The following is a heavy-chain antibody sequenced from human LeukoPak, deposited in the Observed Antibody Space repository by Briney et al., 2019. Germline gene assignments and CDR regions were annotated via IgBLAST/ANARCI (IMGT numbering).Heavy chain of an antibody. CDR2: IIPIFGTA. CDR1: GGTFSSYA. V-gene: IGHV1-69*05. J-gene: IGHJ5*02. D-gene: IGHD3-3*01. CDR3: ARVPFLEWLLYDGNWFDP. Sequence: EASVKVSCKASGGTFSSYAISWVRQAPGRGLEWMGGIIPIFGTANYAQKFQGRVTITTDESTSTAYMELSSLRSEDTAVYYCARVPFLEWLLYDGNWFDPWGQGTLVTVSS.